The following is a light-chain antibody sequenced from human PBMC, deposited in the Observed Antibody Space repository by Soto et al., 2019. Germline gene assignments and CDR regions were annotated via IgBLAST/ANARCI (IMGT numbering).Light chain of an antibody. J-gene: IGLJ3*02. CDR1: SSNIGAGYD. CDR2: GNS. Sequence: QLVLTQPPSVSGAPGQRVTISCTGSSSNIGAGYDVHWYQQLPGTAPKLLIYGNSNRPSGVPDRFSGSKSGTSAPLAITGLQAEDEADYYCQSYDSSLSALFGGGTQLTVL. V-gene: IGLV1-40*01. CDR3: QSYDSSLSAL.